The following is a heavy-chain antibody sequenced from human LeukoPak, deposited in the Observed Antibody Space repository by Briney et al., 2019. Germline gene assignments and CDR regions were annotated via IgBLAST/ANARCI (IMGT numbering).Heavy chain of an antibody. V-gene: IGHV3-11*04. Sequence: GGSLRLSCAASGFTFSDYNMRWIRQAPGKGLEWVSSISRSGSTKYYADSVKGRFTISRDNAKNTLYLQMNSLRAEDTAVYYCAKVLGQRSYEDYFDYWGQGTLVTVSS. J-gene: IGHJ4*02. CDR3: AKVLGQRSYEDYFDY. D-gene: IGHD2-8*01. CDR2: ISRSGSTK. CDR1: GFTFSDYN.